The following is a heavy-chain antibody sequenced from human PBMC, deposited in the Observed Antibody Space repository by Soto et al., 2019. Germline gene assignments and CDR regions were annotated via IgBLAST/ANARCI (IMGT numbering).Heavy chain of an antibody. V-gene: IGHV1-69*08. Sequence: QVQLVQSGAEVKKPGSSVKVSCKASGGTFSSYTISWVRQAPGQGLEWMGRIIPILGIANYAQKFQGRVTITADKSTSTAYMELSSLRSEDTAVYYCARDLGVVPESWFDPWGQGTLVTVSS. CDR2: IIPILGIA. J-gene: IGHJ5*02. D-gene: IGHD2-2*01. CDR1: GGTFSSYT. CDR3: ARDLGVVPESWFDP.